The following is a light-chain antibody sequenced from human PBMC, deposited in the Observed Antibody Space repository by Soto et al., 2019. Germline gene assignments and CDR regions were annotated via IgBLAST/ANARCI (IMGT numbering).Light chain of an antibody. V-gene: IGLV1-51*01. CDR1: SSNIGNNY. CDR2: DNN. Sequence: QSVLTQPPSASGTPGQRVFISCSGSSSNIGNNYVSWYQSLPGTAPKLLIYDNNERPSGIPDRFSGSKSGTSATLGITGLQTGDEADYYCGTWDSSLSVGVFGGGTKLTVL. CDR3: GTWDSSLSVGV. J-gene: IGLJ2*01.